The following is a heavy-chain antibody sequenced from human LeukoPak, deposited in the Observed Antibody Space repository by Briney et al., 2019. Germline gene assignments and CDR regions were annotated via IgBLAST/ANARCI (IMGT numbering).Heavy chain of an antibody. V-gene: IGHV3-23*01. CDR2: FSGSGGST. Sequence: GGSLRLSCAASGFTFSSYAMSWVGKAPGKGLEWVSAFSGSGGSTYYADSVKGRFTISRDNSKNTLYLQMNSLRAEDTAVYYCAKDRWRWWAVTFDYWGQGTLVTVSS. CDR1: GFTFSSYA. J-gene: IGHJ4*02. CDR3: AKDRWRWWAVTFDY. D-gene: IGHD4-17*01.